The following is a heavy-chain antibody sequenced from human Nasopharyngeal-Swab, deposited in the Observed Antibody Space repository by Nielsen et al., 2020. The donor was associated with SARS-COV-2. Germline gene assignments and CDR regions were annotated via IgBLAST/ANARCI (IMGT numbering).Heavy chain of an antibody. J-gene: IGHJ6*02. CDR2: INAGNGNT. CDR1: GYTFTSYA. V-gene: IGHV1-3*01. D-gene: IGHD6-13*01. Sequence: ASVKVSCKASGYTFTSYAMHWVRHAPGQRLEWMGWINAGNGNTKYSQKFQGRVTITRDTSASTAYMELSSLRSEDTAVYYCARERLAAADRYGMDVWGQGTTVTVSS. CDR3: ARERLAAADRYGMDV.